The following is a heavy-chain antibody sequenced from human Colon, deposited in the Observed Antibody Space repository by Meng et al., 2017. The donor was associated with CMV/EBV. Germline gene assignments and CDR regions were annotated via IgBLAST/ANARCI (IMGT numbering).Heavy chain of an antibody. V-gene: IGHV3-11*01. D-gene: IGHD1-1*01. CDR2: ISSGGSTT. J-gene: IGHJ4*02. CDR1: GFTFSDYY. CDR3: ARLLRSWYYFDY. Sequence: GESLKISCAASGFTFSDYYMSWIRQAPGKGLEWVSDISSGGSTTYHADSVKGRFTIARDNTKKSLYLQMDSLRAEDTAVYYCARLLRSWYYFDYWGQGSLVTVSS.